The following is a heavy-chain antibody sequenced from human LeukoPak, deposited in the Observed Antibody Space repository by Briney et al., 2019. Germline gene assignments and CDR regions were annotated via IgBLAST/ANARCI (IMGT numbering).Heavy chain of an antibody. CDR3: ARERQNKDFWSGGDY. V-gene: IGHV3-7*01. D-gene: IGHD3-3*01. Sequence: PGGSLRLSCAASGFTFSSFWMSWVRQAPGKGLEWVANIKQDGSEKYYVDSVKGRFTISRDNAKNSLYLQMNTLRPEDTAVYYCARERQNKDFWSGGDYWGQGTLVTVPS. CDR2: IKQDGSEK. CDR1: GFTFSSFW. J-gene: IGHJ4*02.